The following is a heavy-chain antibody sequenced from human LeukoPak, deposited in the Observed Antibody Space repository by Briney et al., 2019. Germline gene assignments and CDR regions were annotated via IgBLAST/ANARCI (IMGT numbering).Heavy chain of an antibody. CDR2: IIPIFGTA. D-gene: IGHD2-2*01. CDR1: GYTFTSYA. CDR3: ARARWGYCSSTSCLDYYYMDV. V-gene: IGHV1-69*05. Sequence: GASVKVSCKASGYTFTSYAISWVRQAPGQGLEWMGGIIPIFGTANYAQKFQGRVTITTDESTSTAYMELSSLRSEDTAVYYCARARWGYCSSTSCLDYYYMDVWGKGTTVTVSS. J-gene: IGHJ6*03.